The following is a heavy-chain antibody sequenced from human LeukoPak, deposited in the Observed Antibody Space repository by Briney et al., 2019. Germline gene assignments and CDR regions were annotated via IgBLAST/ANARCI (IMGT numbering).Heavy chain of an antibody. J-gene: IGHJ3*02. V-gene: IGHV3-23*01. CDR2: ISGSGGST. D-gene: IGHD3-10*01. CDR3: AKDPLLWFGGGPDAFDI. CDR1: GFTFSSYA. Sequence: GGSLRLSRAASGFTFSSYAMSWVRQAPGKGLEWVSAISGSGGSTYYADSVKGRFTISRDNSKNTLYLQMNSLRAEDTAVYYCAKDPLLWFGGGPDAFDIWGQGTMVTVSS.